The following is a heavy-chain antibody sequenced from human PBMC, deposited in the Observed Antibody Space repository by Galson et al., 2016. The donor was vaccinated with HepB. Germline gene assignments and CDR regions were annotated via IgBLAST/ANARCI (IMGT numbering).Heavy chain of an antibody. D-gene: IGHD1-26*01. CDR1: GFTFSRYG. Sequence: SLRLSCAASGFTFSRYGMHWVRQAPGKGLEWVAVILYDGSKKYYADSVKGRFTVSGDNSKNTFYLQMNSLRAEDRAVYYCAKAALVGPTYPLEFWGPGTLVTVSS. V-gene: IGHV3-33*03. J-gene: IGHJ4*02. CDR2: ILYDGSKK. CDR3: AKAALVGPTYPLEF.